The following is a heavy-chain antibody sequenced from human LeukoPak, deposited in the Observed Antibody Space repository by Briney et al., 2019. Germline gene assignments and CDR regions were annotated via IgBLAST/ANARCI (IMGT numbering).Heavy chain of an antibody. CDR2: MFDRGSP. CDR3: ARRIQLWSYWHFDL. J-gene: IGHJ2*01. V-gene: IGHV4-4*09. D-gene: IGHD1-1*01. Sequence: SETLSLTCSVSGGSINGYSWGWVRQPPGKGLECVGYMFDRGSPNHHPSLQNRVTTSVDTSKNEFSLRLTSVTAADTAVYYCARRIQLWSYWHFDLWGRGTLVTVSS. CDR1: GGSINGYS.